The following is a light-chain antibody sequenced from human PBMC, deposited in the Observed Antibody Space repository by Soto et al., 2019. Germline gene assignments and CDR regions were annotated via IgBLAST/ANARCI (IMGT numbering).Light chain of an antibody. CDR1: QDITKY. J-gene: IGKJ3*01. CDR2: DTS. V-gene: IGKV1-33*01. CDR3: QQYDHLHPA. Sequence: DIQMTQSPSYLSASVGDRVTITCQARQDITKYLNWYQQKPGKAPKLLFYDTSNLETGGPSRFSGSGSGTAFTFTISSLQPEDVATYYCQQYDHLHPAFGPGTKVYI.